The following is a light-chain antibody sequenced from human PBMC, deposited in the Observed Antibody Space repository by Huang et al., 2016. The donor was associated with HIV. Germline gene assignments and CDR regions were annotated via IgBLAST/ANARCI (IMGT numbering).Light chain of an antibody. V-gene: IGKV4-1*01. CDR3: QQYYSSPQT. CDR2: WAT. J-gene: IGKJ1*01. Sequence: DILMPQSPDSLAVSLGEGATLNCRSSQSVFSSSTSKDYMAWIQQKPGQPRRLLLYWATTRDAGVPGRGGGGGSATHFTLTIANLEAEDAAIYYCQQYYSSPQTFGQGTRVEVK. CDR1: QSVFSSSTSKDY.